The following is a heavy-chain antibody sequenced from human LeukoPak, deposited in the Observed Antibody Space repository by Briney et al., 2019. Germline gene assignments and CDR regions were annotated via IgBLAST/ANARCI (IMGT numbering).Heavy chain of an antibody. V-gene: IGHV3-23*01. J-gene: IGHJ4*02. CDR2: ISGSGGST. CDR1: GFTFSSYA. CDR3: TKVKSSGWYYFDY. Sequence: GGSLRLSCAASGFTFSSYAMSWVRQAPGKGLEWVSAISGSGGSTYYADSVKGRFTISRDNSKNTLYLQMNSLRAEDTAVYYCTKVKSSGWYYFDYWGQGTLVTVSS. D-gene: IGHD6-19*01.